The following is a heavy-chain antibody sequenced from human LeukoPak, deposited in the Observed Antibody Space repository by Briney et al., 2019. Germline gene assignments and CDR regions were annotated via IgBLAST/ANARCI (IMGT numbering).Heavy chain of an antibody. CDR1: GFASSSYV. D-gene: IGHD1-26*01. CDR3: ATDLVGGTNY. V-gene: IGHV3-48*02. J-gene: IGHJ4*02. Sequence: GGSLRLSCVASGFASSSYVMNWVRQAPGKGLEWVSYISSSGSAIYYADSVKGRFTISRDNAKNSLFLQVNSLRDEDTALYYCATDLVGGTNYWGQGILVTVSS. CDR2: ISSSGSAI.